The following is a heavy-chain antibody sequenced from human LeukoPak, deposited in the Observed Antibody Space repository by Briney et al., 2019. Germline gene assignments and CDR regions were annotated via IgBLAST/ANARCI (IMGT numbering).Heavy chain of an antibody. CDR2: IKEDGSEK. V-gene: IGHV3-7*01. Sequence: GGSLRLSCAASGFTLSSHWMSWVRQAPGKGLEWVANIKEDGSEKSYVDSVKGRFTISRDNAKNSLYLQMNSLRAEDMAVYYCARAFSWGQGTRVTVSS. CDR1: GFTLSSHW. J-gene: IGHJ5*02. D-gene: IGHD3-16*01. CDR3: ARAFS.